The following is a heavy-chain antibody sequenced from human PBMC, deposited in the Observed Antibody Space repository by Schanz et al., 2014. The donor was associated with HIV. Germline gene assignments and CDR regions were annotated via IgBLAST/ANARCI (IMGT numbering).Heavy chain of an antibody. CDR1: GFTFNNFG. CDR2: ISRDGKTA. CDR3: ARDKGGGRDY. D-gene: IGHD2-15*01. J-gene: IGHJ4*02. Sequence: VQLVQSGGGVVQPGRSLRLSCAVSGFTFNNFGMHWVRQVPGKGLVWVSRISRDGKTANKADSVKGRFTVSRDNAKNRLYLQMNNLTAGDTAVYYCARDKGGGRDYWGQGTLVTVSS. V-gene: IGHV3-74*01.